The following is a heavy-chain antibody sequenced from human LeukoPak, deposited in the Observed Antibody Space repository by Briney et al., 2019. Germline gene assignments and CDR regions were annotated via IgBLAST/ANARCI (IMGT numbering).Heavy chain of an antibody. CDR2: IYYSGST. J-gene: IGHJ5*02. Sequence: SETLSLTCTVSGGSISSSSYYWGWIRQPPGKGLEWIGSIYYSGSTYYNPSLKSRVTISVDTSKNQFSLKLSSVTAADTAVYYCARDPGGWFDPWGQGTLVTVSS. V-gene: IGHV4-39*07. D-gene: IGHD1-14*01. CDR3: ARDPGGWFDP. CDR1: GGSISSSSYY.